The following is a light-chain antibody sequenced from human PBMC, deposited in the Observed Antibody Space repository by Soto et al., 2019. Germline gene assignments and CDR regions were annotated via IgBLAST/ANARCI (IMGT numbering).Light chain of an antibody. CDR3: SSYTSTKTLV. Sequence: QSALTQPASVSGSPGQSITVSCTGTSSDIGDYNYVSWYQHHPGKAPKLIIYGVSNRPSGISNRFTGSNSGNTASLTISGLQADDEADYYCSSYTSTKTLVFGGGTKLTVL. J-gene: IGLJ2*01. CDR2: GVS. CDR1: SSDIGDYNY. V-gene: IGLV2-14*03.